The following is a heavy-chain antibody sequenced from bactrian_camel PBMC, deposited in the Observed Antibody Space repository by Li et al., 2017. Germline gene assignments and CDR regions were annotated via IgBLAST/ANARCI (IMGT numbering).Heavy chain of an antibody. CDR3: ASGTPGGTGWGCFGY. V-gene: IGHV3S40*01. CDR1: GFTFSTYA. D-gene: IGHD5*01. Sequence: VQLVESGGDLVQSGGSLRLSCAASGFTFSTYAMNWVRQAPGKGLEWVAVINGERGHAYYADSVKGRFTISRDDAKNTVYLQLDSLKTDDMATYYCASGTPGGTGWGCFGYWGQGTQVTVS. CDR2: INGERGHA. J-gene: IGHJ6*01.